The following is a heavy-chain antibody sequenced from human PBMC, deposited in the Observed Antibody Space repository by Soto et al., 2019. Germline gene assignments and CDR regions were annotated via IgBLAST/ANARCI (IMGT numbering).Heavy chain of an antibody. V-gene: IGHV4-61*01. J-gene: IGHJ4*02. CDR1: GGSVSSGSHY. Sequence: SETLSLTCTVSGGSVSSGSHYWSWIRQPPGKGLEWIGYIYYSGSTNYNPSLKSRVTISVDTSKNQFSLKLSSVTAADTAVYYCAREVGGTYYDFWSGYYPRGYFDYWGQGTPVTVSS. CDR2: IYYSGST. CDR3: AREVGGTYYDFWSGYYPRGYFDY. D-gene: IGHD3-3*01.